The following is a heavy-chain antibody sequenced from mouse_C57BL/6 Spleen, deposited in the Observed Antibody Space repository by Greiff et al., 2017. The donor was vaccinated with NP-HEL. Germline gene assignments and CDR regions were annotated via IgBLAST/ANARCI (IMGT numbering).Heavy chain of an antibody. J-gene: IGHJ2*01. CDR1: GFTFSSYT. CDR3: ARRGPNFDY. Sequence: DVMLVESGGGLVKPGGSLKLSCAASGFTFSSYTMSWVRQTPEKRLEWVATISGGGGNTYYPDSVKGRFTISRDNAKNTLYLQMSSLRSEDTALYYCARRGPNFDYWGQGTTLTVSS. CDR2: ISGGGGNT. V-gene: IGHV5-9*01. D-gene: IGHD3-3*01.